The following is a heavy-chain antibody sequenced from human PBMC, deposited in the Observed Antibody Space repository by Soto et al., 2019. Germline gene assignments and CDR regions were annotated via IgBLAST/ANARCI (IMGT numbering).Heavy chain of an antibody. Sequence: GGSLRLSCVASGFTFSSYAMSWVRQAPGKGLEWVSAISGSGGSTYYADSVKGRFTISRDNSKNTLYLQMNSLRAEDTAVYYCAAQVPRITMVRGVIWENGMDVWGQGTTVTVSS. CDR3: AAQVPRITMVRGVIWENGMDV. CDR1: GFTFSSYA. CDR2: ISGSGGST. D-gene: IGHD3-10*01. V-gene: IGHV3-23*01. J-gene: IGHJ6*02.